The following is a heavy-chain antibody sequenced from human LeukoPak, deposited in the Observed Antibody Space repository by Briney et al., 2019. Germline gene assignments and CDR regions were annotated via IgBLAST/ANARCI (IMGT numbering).Heavy chain of an antibody. V-gene: IGHV4-4*07. CDR3: ARDIGSRI. CDR2: IHASGST. D-gene: IGHD1-26*01. Sequence: SETLSLTCTVSGASISTYYWSWFRQAAGTGLEWIGRIHASGSTYYKPSLQSRVSMSIDLSKNQFSLSLNSVTAADTAVFYCARDIGSRIWGKGTTVIVSS. J-gene: IGHJ6*04. CDR1: GASISTYY.